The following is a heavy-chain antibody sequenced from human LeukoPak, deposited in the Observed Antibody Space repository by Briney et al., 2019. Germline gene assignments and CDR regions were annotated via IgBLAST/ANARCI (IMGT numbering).Heavy chain of an antibody. CDR3: ARDSVEWYIFDY. J-gene: IGHJ4*02. CDR2: TNRDGSST. CDR1: GFTFSSYW. Sequence: GGSLRLSCAASGFTFSSYWMHWVRQAPGKGPVWVARTNRDGSSTAYAGSVKGRFTISKDNAKNTLCLLMNSLRAEDTAVYYCARDSVEWYIFDYWGQGTLVTVSS. D-gene: IGHD3-3*01. V-gene: IGHV3-74*01.